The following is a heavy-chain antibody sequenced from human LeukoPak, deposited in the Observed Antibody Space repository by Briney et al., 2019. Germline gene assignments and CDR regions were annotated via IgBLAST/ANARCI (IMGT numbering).Heavy chain of an antibody. D-gene: IGHD1-26*01. CDR2: IYTSGST. CDR1: GGSISSGSYY. CDR3: ARIRSSGSYNYYYYYMDV. V-gene: IGHV4-61*02. J-gene: IGHJ6*03. Sequence: SQTLSLTCTVSGGSISSGSYYWSWIRQPAGKGLEWIGRIYTSGSTNYNPSLKSRVTISVDTSKNQFSLKLSSVTAADTAVYYCARIRSSGSYNYYYYYMDVWGKGTTVTVSS.